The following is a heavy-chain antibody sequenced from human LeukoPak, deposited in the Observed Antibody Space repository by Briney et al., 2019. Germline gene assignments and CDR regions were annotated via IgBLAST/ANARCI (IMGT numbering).Heavy chain of an antibody. V-gene: IGHV4-34*01. Sequence: SETLSLTCAVYGGSFSGYYWSWIRQPPGKGLEWIGEINHSGSTNYNPSLKSRVTISVDTSKNQFSLKLSSVTAADTAVYYCASGPYGDYRTPFGYWGQGTLVTVSS. CDR2: INHSGST. CDR1: GGSFSGYY. J-gene: IGHJ4*02. D-gene: IGHD4-17*01. CDR3: ASGPYGDYRTPFGY.